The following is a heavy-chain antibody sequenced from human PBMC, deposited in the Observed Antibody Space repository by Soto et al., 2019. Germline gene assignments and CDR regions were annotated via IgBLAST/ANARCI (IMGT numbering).Heavy chain of an antibody. CDR2: IIPVFGTP. CDR3: ARGGGLSTSWYWGDGLDS. Sequence: SVKVSCKASGYSFSSHAITWVRQAPGQGLEWMGGIIPVFGTPSYAQKFQGRVTISADKSTNTSYLELRSLRSEDTAVYYCARGGGLSTSWYWGDGLDSWGQGTQVTVSS. CDR1: GYSFSSHA. J-gene: IGHJ4*02. V-gene: IGHV1-69*06. D-gene: IGHD6-13*01.